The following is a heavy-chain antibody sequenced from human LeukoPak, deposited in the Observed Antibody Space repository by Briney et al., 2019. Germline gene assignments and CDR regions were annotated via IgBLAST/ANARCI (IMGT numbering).Heavy chain of an antibody. CDR1: GFTFNSYA. Sequence: QSGGSLRLSCAASGFTFNSYAMSWFRQAPGKGLEWVGFIRSKAYGGTTEYAASVKGRFTISRDDSKSIAYLQMNSLKTEDTAVYYCTRAAKYSSSDLLDYWGRGTLVTVSS. J-gene: IGHJ4*02. V-gene: IGHV3-49*03. D-gene: IGHD6-13*01. CDR3: TRAAKYSSSDLLDY. CDR2: IRSKAYGGTT.